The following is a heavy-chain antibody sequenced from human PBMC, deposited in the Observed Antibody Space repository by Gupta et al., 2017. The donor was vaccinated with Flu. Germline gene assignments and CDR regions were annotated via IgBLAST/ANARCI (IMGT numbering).Heavy chain of an antibody. V-gene: IGHV4-39*01. D-gene: IGHD5-12*01. CDR3: ARPNYRDGYNGYYFDY. Sequence: QTQLQESGPGLVQPSETLSLTCTVSGFSIARSSHYWGWIRQPPGKGLEWIGSIHYSGTTYYSPSLKGRVTISEDTPKNQFSLRLNSVTTADTAVYYCARPNYRDGYNGYYFDYWGQGKLVIVSS. CDR1: GFSIARSSHY. CDR2: IHYSGTT. J-gene: IGHJ4*02.